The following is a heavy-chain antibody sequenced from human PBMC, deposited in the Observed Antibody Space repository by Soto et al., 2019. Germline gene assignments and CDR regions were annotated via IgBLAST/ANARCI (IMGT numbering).Heavy chain of an antibody. CDR2: IWYDGSNK. V-gene: IGHV3-33*01. D-gene: IGHD5-12*01. CDR3: ARGWLEMATTEYFQH. CDR1: GFTFSSYG. J-gene: IGHJ1*01. Sequence: QVQLVESGGGVVQPGRSLRLSCAASGFTFSSYGMHWVRQAPGKGLEWVAVIWYDGSNKYYADSVKGRFTISRDNSKNTLYLQMTSLRAEDTAVYYCARGWLEMATTEYFQHWGQGTLVTVSS.